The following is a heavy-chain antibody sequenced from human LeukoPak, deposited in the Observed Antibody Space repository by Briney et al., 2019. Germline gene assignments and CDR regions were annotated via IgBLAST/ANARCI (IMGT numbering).Heavy chain of an antibody. CDR2: INPSGGST. CDR3: ARGVGARAGYYYGMDV. J-gene: IGHJ6*02. V-gene: IGHV1-46*01. D-gene: IGHD1-26*01. Sequence: GASVKVSCKASGYTFTSCYMHWVRQAPRQGLEWMGLINPSGGSTSYAQKLQGRVTMTTDTSTSTAYMELRSLRSDDTAVYYCARGVGARAGYYYGMDVWGQGTTVTVSS. CDR1: GYTFTSCY.